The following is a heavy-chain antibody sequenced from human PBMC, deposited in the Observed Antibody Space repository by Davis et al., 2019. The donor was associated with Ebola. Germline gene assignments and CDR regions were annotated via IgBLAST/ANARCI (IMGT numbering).Heavy chain of an antibody. J-gene: IGHJ5*02. CDR3: ARDLYSYGWNWFDP. Sequence: GGSLRLSCTDSVITFSSYAMTWVRQAPGKGLEWVSAISGSGGSTYYADSVKGRFTISRDNSKKTLYLQMNSLRAEDTAVYYCARDLYSYGWNWFDPWGQGTLVTVSS. CDR2: ISGSGGST. D-gene: IGHD5-18*01. CDR1: VITFSSYA. V-gene: IGHV3-23*01.